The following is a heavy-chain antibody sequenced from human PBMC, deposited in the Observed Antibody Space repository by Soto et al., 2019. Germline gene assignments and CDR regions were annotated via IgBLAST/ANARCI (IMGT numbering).Heavy chain of an antibody. V-gene: IGHV4-59*08. CDR1: GGSISSDS. J-gene: IGHJ4*02. Sequence: PSETLSLPCTVSGGSISSDSWTWTRPPPGKGHECIGYIYYSGSTNYNRSLKSRVTISVDTSKNQFSLKLSSVTAADTAVYYCARHRRDPSPRPLVVAATLFDYWGQGTLVTVS. D-gene: IGHD2-15*01. CDR3: ARHRRDPSPRPLVVAATLFDY. CDR2: IYYSGST.